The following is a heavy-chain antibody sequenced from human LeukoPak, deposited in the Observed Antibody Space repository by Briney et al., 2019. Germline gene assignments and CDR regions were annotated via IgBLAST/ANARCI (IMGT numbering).Heavy chain of an antibody. D-gene: IGHD3/OR15-3a*01. CDR2: ISGSGGST. CDR1: GFTFSNAW. Sequence: GGSLRLSCAASGFTFSNAWMSWVRQAPGKGLEWVSAISGSGGSTYYADSVKGRFTISRDNAKNSLYLQMNSLRAEDTAVYYCARDQDWAIDYWGQGTLVTVSS. V-gene: IGHV3-23*01. J-gene: IGHJ4*02. CDR3: ARDQDWAIDY.